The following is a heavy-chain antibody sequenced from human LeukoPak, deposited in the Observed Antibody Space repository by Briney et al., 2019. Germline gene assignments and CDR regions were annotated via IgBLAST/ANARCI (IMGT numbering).Heavy chain of an antibody. CDR2: ISSSGSTI. Sequence: GGSLRLSCAASGFTFSSYEMNWVRQAPGKGLEWVSYISSSGSTIYYADSVKGRFTISRDNAKNSLYLQMNSLRAEDTAVYYCAREKVTYSLFDYWGQGTLVTVSS. CDR1: GFTFSSYE. CDR3: AREKVTYSLFDY. V-gene: IGHV3-48*03. D-gene: IGHD4-11*01. J-gene: IGHJ4*02.